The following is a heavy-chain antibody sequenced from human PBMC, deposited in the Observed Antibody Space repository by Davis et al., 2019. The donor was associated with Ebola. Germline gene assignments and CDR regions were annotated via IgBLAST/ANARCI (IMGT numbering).Heavy chain of an antibody. J-gene: IGHJ4*02. CDR2: IYSGDAGT. Sequence: GESLKISCAASGFIVGSHYMSWVRQAPGRGLEWISLIYSGDAGTYYADSVKGRFTISRHNSKNTLYLQMNSLRAEDTAVYYCASAQGSGSYWIYFDYWGQGTLVTVSS. CDR3: ASAQGSGSYWIYFDY. CDR1: GFIVGSHY. D-gene: IGHD3-10*01. V-gene: IGHV3-53*01.